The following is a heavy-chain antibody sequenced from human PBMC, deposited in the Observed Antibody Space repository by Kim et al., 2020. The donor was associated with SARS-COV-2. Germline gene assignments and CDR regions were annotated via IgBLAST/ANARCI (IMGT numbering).Heavy chain of an antibody. Sequence: SQTLSLTCAISGDSVSSNSGTWDWIRQSPSRGLEWLGRTYYRSKWYTEYALSVKSRITINPETSKNQFSLQLNSVTPEDTAIYYCVSQSALGREMDVWGQGTTVTVSS. CDR2: TYYRSKWYT. CDR3: VSQSALGREMDV. V-gene: IGHV6-1*01. J-gene: IGHJ6*02. CDR1: GDSVSSNSGT. D-gene: IGHD1-1*01.